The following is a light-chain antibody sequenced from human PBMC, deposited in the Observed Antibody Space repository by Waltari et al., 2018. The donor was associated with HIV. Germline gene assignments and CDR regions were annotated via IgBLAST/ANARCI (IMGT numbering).Light chain of an antibody. V-gene: IGKV1-39*01. CDR3: QQSFTSPPI. CDR1: QSISPY. J-gene: IGKJ4*01. CDR2: AAS. Sequence: DIEMTQSPSSLSTYVGDRVTITCRASQSISPYLNWYQQRPGRAPKLLIYAASSLQTGVPSSFSASGSGTDFTLTISSLQPEDFATYYCQQSFTSPPIFGGGTKVEIK.